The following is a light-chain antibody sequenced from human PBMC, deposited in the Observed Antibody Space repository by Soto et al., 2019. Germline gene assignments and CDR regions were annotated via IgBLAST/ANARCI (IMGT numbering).Light chain of an antibody. V-gene: IGLV2-11*01. Sequence: QSALTQPRSVSGSPGQSVTISCTGTSSDVGGYNYVSWYQQHPGKAPKLMIYDVNKRPSGVPDRFSGSKSGNTASLTISGLQAEDEADYYCCSYAGSLLFGGGTKLTVL. J-gene: IGLJ2*01. CDR3: CSYAGSLL. CDR2: DVN. CDR1: SSDVGGYNY.